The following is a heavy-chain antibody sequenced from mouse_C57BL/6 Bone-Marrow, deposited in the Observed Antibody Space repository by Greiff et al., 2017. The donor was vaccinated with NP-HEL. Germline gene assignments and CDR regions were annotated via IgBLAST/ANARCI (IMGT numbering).Heavy chain of an antibody. D-gene: IGHD2-4*01. CDR1: GFTFNTYA. CDR3: AHYDYDDAMDY. J-gene: IGHJ4*01. Sequence: EVQLVESGGGLVQPKGSLKLSCAASGFTFNTYAMHWVRQAPGKGLEWVARIRRKSSNYATYYADSVKDRFTISRDDSQSMLYLQMNNLKTEDTAMYYCAHYDYDDAMDYWGQGTSVTVSS. CDR2: IRRKSSNYAT. V-gene: IGHV10-3*01.